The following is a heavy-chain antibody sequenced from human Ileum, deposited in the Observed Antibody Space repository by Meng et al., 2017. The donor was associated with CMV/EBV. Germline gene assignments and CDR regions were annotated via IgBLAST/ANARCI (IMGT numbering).Heavy chain of an antibody. CDR2: IWYVESNK. D-gene: IGHD3-22*01. Sequence: GGPLRPSCAAPGSSFSGYGMHGVRQDPGKGLEWVAFIWYVESNKHYVDSVKGRFTISRDNLKNTLYLQMNSLRVEDTAVYYCAKEAKYYDSSGYYGSDYWGQGTLVTVSS. V-gene: IGHV3-30*02. CDR3: AKEAKYYDSSGYYGSDY. J-gene: IGHJ4*02. CDR1: GSSFSGYG.